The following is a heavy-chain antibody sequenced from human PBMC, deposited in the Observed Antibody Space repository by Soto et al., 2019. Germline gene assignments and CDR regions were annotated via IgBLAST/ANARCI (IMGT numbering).Heavy chain of an antibody. Sequence: QVQLVQSGAEVKKPGASVKVSCKASGYTFTSYAMHWVRQAPGQRLEWMGWINAGTGNTKYSQKFQGRGTSTRDTAASTAYMELSSLRSEDTAGYYCARALYGSSAGSFDPWGQGTLVTVAS. CDR2: INAGTGNT. J-gene: IGHJ5*02. CDR3: ARALYGSSAGSFDP. CDR1: GYTFTSYA. D-gene: IGHD6-25*01. V-gene: IGHV1-3*01.